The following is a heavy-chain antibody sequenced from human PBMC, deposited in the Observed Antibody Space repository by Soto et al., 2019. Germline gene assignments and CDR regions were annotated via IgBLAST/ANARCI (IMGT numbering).Heavy chain of an antibody. CDR3: ATEAYWFWGSTTCPGGYFSY. Sequence: SETLSLTCAVSSGSFSSSNWWTWVRQAPGKGLEWIGEIYHSGSTNYNPSLQSRVTISVDKSKNQFSLKLSSVTAADTAVYYCATEAYWFWGSTTCPGGYFSYWGQGTLVTVSS. CDR2: IYHSGST. CDR1: SGSFSSSNW. V-gene: IGHV4-4*02. J-gene: IGHJ4*02. D-gene: IGHD2-2*01.